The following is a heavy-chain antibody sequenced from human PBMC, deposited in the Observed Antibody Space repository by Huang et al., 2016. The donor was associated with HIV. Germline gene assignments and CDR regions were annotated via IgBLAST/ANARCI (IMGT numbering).Heavy chain of an antibody. Sequence: QVQLVESGGGVVQPGRSLRLSCAASGFTFSSYGMNWVRQAQGKGLEWGAVISYDKSNKYYADSVKGRLTISRDNSKNTLYLQINSLTTEDTAVYYCAKGGRAAAVMYVWGKGTTVTVSS. J-gene: IGHJ6*04. V-gene: IGHV3-30*18. CDR3: AKGGRAAAVMYV. CDR2: ISYDKSNK. D-gene: IGHD6-13*01. CDR1: GFTFSSYG.